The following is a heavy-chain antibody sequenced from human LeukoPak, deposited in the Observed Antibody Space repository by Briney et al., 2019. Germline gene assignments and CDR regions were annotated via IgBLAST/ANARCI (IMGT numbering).Heavy chain of an antibody. D-gene: IGHD3-9*01. CDR2: ISYDGTNK. CDR3: TKVTGFVWLFPFDS. Sequence: GGSLRLSCSASGFTFSDYPMHWVRQAPGKGLEWVAVISYDGTNKYYADSVKGRFTISRDNSKNTLYLQMNSLRPEDTAVYYCTKVTGFVWLFPFDSWGQGTLVTVSS. J-gene: IGHJ4*02. V-gene: IGHV3-30*04. CDR1: GFTFSDYP.